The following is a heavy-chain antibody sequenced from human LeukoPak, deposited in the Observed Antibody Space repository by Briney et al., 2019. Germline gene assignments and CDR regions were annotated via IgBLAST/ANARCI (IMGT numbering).Heavy chain of an antibody. CDR3: ARVPRYSSSWYEDY. CDR1: GASINSGSYY. CDR2: VYNTGIT. J-gene: IGHJ4*02. D-gene: IGHD6-13*01. Sequence: SETLSLTCTVSGASINSGSYYWAWIRQAAGKGLEWIGHVYNTGITKFSPSLESRVTIALDRSKNEFSLKLTSVTAADTAVYYCARVPRYSSSWYEDYWGQGTLVTVSS. V-gene: IGHV4-61*09.